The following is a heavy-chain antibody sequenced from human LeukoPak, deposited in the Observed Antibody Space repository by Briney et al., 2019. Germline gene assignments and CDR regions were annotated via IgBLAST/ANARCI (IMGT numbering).Heavy chain of an antibody. Sequence: GASLRLSCAASGFTFSSYAMNWVRQAPGKGLEWVSAISGSGGSTYYADSVKGRFTISRDNSKNTLYLQMNSLRAEDTAVYYCAKDQVVITTTGSWFDPWGQGTLVTVSS. CDR3: AKDQVVITTTGSWFDP. V-gene: IGHV3-23*01. CDR2: ISGSGGST. J-gene: IGHJ5*02. D-gene: IGHD3-22*01. CDR1: GFTFSSYA.